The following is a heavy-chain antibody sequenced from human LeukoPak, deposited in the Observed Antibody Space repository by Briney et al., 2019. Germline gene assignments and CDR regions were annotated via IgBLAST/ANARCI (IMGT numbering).Heavy chain of an antibody. Sequence: GESLKISCKGSGYSFTSYWIGWVRQMPGKGLEWMGIIYPGDSDTRYSPSFQGQVTISADKSISTAYLQWSSLKASDTAMYYCASNTYYDFWSGNYYYYMDVWGKGTTVTVSS. CDR2: IYPGDSDT. V-gene: IGHV5-51*01. J-gene: IGHJ6*03. D-gene: IGHD3-3*01. CDR3: ASNTYYDFWSGNYYYYMDV. CDR1: GYSFTSYW.